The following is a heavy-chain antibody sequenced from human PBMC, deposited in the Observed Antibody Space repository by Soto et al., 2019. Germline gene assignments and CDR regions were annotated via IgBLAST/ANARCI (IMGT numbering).Heavy chain of an antibody. Sequence: PSETLSLTCTVSGGSISSSSYYWGWIRQPPGKGLEWIGSIYYSGSTYYNPSLKSRVTISVDTSKNQFSLKLSSVTAADTAVYYCARQQGSYYDSSGYFDYWGQGTLVTVSS. CDR3: ARQQGSYYDSSGYFDY. CDR2: IYYSGST. CDR1: GGSISSSSYY. V-gene: IGHV4-39*01. D-gene: IGHD3-22*01. J-gene: IGHJ4*02.